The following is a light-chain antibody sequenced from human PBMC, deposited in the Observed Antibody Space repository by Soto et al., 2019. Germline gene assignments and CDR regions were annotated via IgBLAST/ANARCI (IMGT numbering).Light chain of an antibody. J-gene: IGKJ1*01. V-gene: IGKV3-20*01. CDR2: GGS. Sequence: IVLTQSPGTLSLSPGERATLSCRASQSVSSNHLAWYQQEPGQAPRLLIYGGSSRATGIPVRFSGSGSGTDFTLTISRLEPDDFAVYYCQQYGRSPRTFGQGTKVDIK. CDR3: QQYGRSPRT. CDR1: QSVSSNH.